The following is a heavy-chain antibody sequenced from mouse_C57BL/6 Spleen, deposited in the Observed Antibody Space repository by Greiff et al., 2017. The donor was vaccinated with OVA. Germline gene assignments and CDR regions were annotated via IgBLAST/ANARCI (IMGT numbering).Heavy chain of an antibody. D-gene: IGHD3-2*02. CDR1: GYSFTGYY. CDR3: ARRVGYNAMDY. V-gene: IGHV1-42*01. Sequence: EVQRVESGPELVKPGASVKISCKASGYSFTGYYMNWVKQSPEKSLEWIGEINPSTGGTTYNQKFKAKATLTVDKSSSTAYMQLKSLTSEDSAVYYCARRVGYNAMDYWGQGTSVTVSS. J-gene: IGHJ4*01. CDR2: INPSTGGT.